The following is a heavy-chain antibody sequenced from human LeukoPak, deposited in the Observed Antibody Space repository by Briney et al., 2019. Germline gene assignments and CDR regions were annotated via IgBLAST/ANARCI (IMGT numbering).Heavy chain of an antibody. Sequence: ASVKVSCKASGYTFTNYYMHWVRQAPGQGLEWMGIINPSGGSTTYAQKFQGRVTMTRDTSTSTVYMELSSLRSEDTAVYYCARDRPYCSGGSCYSSNYFDYWGQGTLVTVSS. CDR1: GYTFTNYY. CDR2: INPSGGST. J-gene: IGHJ4*02. D-gene: IGHD2-15*01. V-gene: IGHV1-46*01. CDR3: ARDRPYCSGGSCYSSNYFDY.